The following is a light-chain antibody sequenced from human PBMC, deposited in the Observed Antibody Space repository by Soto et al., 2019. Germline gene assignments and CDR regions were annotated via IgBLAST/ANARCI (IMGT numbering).Light chain of an antibody. J-gene: IGLJ1*01. CDR2: EVS. Sequence: QSVLTHPASVFRSPGQSITISCTGTSSDVVGYNFVSWYQQHPGKAPKLMIYEVSSRPSGVSNRFSGSKSGNTASLTISGLQPQDEAYYYCSSYTTSSTLVFGTGTKVTGL. CDR3: SSYTTSSTLV. V-gene: IGLV2-14*03. CDR1: SSDVVGYNF.